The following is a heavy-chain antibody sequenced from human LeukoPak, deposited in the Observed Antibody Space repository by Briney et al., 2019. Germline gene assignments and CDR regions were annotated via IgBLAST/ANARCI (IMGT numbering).Heavy chain of an antibody. CDR2: IYTSGST. CDR3: ARHQWLAPHFDY. D-gene: IGHD6-19*01. CDR1: GGSISSYY. V-gene: IGHV4-4*07. Sequence: SETLSLTCTVSGGSISSYYWSWIRQPAGKGLEWIGRIYTSGSTNYNPSLKSRVTISVDTSKNQFSLKLSSVTAADTAVYYCARHQWLAPHFDYWGQGTLVTVSS. J-gene: IGHJ4*02.